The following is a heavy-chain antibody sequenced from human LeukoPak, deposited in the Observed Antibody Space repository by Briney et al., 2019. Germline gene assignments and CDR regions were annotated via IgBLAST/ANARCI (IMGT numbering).Heavy chain of an antibody. V-gene: IGHV4-39*02. CDR2: IYYSGST. J-gene: IGHJ3*02. Sequence: PSETLSLTCTVSGGSISSSSYYCGWIRQPPGKGLEWIGSIYYSGSTYYNPSLKSRVTISVDTSKNQFSLKLSSVTAADTAVYYCARESIPGYSSGWHALDAFDIWGQGTMVTVSS. D-gene: IGHD6-19*01. CDR3: ARESIPGYSSGWHALDAFDI. CDR1: GGSISSSSYY.